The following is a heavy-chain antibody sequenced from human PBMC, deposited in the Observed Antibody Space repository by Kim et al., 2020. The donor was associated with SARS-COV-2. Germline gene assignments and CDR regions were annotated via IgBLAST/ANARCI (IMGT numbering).Heavy chain of an antibody. V-gene: IGHV3-23*01. J-gene: IGHJ4*02. D-gene: IGHD3-10*01. Sequence: YADSVKGPFTLSREPYTNTLYLQMNTLRAEDTALYYCAKGSGSRSIDYWGQGTLVTVSS. CDR3: AKGSGSRSIDY.